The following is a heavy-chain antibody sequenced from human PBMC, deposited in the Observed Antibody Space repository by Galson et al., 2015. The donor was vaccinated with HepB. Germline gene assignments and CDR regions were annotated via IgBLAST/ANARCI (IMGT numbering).Heavy chain of an antibody. D-gene: IGHD3-22*01. CDR3: ARDLVYYDSSGYLPAFDI. V-gene: IGHV1-18*04. CDR2: ISAYNGNT. J-gene: IGHJ3*02. Sequence: QSGAEVKKPGASVKVSCKASGYTFTSYGISWVRQAPGQGLEWMGWISAYNGNTNYAQKLQGGVTMTTDTSTSTAYMELRSLRSDDTAVYYCARDLVYYDSSGYLPAFDIWGQGTMVTVSS. CDR1: GYTFTSYG.